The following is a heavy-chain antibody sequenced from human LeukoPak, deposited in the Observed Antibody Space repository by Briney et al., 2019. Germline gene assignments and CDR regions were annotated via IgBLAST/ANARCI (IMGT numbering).Heavy chain of an antibody. Sequence: GGSLRLSCAASGFTFSSYAMSWVRQAAGEGLGWVSHMDGGGSSTNYADSVKGRFTISRDNDKNTLELQMNSLRAENTAVYYCARGYSGYFYYWGQGTLVTVSS. D-gene: IGHD5-12*01. CDR1: GFTFSSYA. V-gene: IGHV3-74*01. J-gene: IGHJ4*02. CDR3: ARGYSGYFYY. CDR2: MDGGGSST.